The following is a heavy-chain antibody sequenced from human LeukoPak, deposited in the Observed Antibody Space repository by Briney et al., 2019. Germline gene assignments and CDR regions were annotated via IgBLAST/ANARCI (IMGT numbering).Heavy chain of an antibody. D-gene: IGHD5-18*01. CDR2: ISSSSSYI. Sequence: GGSLRLSCAASGFTFSSYSMNWVRQAPGKGLEWVSYISSSSSYIYYADSVKGRFTISRDNAKNSLYLQMNSLRAEDTAVYYCARDHRGYSYGFLANWFDPWGQGTLVTVSS. V-gene: IGHV3-21*05. J-gene: IGHJ5*02. CDR3: ARDHRGYSYGFLANWFDP. CDR1: GFTFSSYS.